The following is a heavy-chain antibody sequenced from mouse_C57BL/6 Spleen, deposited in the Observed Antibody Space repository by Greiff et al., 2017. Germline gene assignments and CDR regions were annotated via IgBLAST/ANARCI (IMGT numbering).Heavy chain of an antibody. CDR3: ARWHSIYAIDY. Sequence: VQLQQPGAELVKPGASVKMSCKASGYTFTSYWITWVKQRPGQGLEWIGDIYPGSGSTNYNEKFKSKASLTVDTSSSTAYMQLSSLTSEDSAVYYCARWHSIYAIDYWGQGTSVTVSS. CDR1: GYTFTSYW. D-gene: IGHD2-10*02. J-gene: IGHJ4*01. CDR2: IYPGSGST. V-gene: IGHV1-55*01.